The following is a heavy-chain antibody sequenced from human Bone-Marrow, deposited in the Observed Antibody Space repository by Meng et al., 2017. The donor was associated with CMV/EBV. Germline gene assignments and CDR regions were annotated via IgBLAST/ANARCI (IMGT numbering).Heavy chain of an antibody. V-gene: IGHV3-21*01. CDR2: ISSSSSYI. Sequence: GESLKISCAASGFTFSSYSMNWVRQAPGKGLEWVSSISSSSSYIYYADSVKGRFTISRDNAKNSLYLQMNSLRAEDTAVYYCAGYCSSTSCHWYAFDIWDQGTMVTVSS. D-gene: IGHD2-2*01. CDR3: AGYCSSTSCHWYAFDI. J-gene: IGHJ3*02. CDR1: GFTFSSYS.